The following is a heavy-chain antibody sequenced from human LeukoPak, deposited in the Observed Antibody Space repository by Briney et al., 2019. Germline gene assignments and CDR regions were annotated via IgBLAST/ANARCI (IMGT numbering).Heavy chain of an antibody. J-gene: IGHJ3*02. V-gene: IGHV1-69*05. CDR3: ARDLMPEMAYNPRGAFDI. CDR2: IIPIFGTA. Sequence: ASVKVSCKASGGTFSSYAISWVRQAPGQGLEWMGGIIPIFGTADYAQKFQGRVTITTDESTSTAYMELSSLRSEDTAVYYCARDLMPEMAYNPRGAFDIWGQGTMVTVSS. D-gene: IGHD5-24*01. CDR1: GGTFSSYA.